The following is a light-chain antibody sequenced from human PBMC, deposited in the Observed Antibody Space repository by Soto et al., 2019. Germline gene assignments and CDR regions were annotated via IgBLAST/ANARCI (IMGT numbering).Light chain of an antibody. Sequence: DIQMTQSPSTLSASVGDRVTFTCRASQSINNWLAWYQQKPGKAPKLLIYDAYTLESGVPSRFSGSKSGTKFTLTISNLQPDDFATYYCQQYNSYSYTFGQGTNLEIK. CDR1: QSINNW. CDR2: DAY. V-gene: IGKV1-5*01. J-gene: IGKJ2*01. CDR3: QQYNSYSYT.